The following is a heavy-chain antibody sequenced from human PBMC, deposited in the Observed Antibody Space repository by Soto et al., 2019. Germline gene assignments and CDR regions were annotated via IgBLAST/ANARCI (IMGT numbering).Heavy chain of an antibody. J-gene: IGHJ1*01. D-gene: IGHD2-15*01. Sequence: ASVKVSCKASGYLFTAYSMHWVRLAPGQGLEWMGVVNPSGGSTKYAQNFQGRVTMTRDTSTTTIYMELSSLRSDDTAIYYCAREENCSGGTCYSEYFHRWGKSTLVTVSS. CDR3: AREENCSGGTCYSEYFHR. V-gene: IGHV1-46*01. CDR1: GYLFTAYS. CDR2: VNPSGGST.